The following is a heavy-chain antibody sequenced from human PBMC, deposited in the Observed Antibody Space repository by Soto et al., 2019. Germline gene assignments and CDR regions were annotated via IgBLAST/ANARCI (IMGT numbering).Heavy chain of an antibody. D-gene: IGHD1-26*01. Sequence: QVQLQESGPGPVKPSQTLSLTCTVSGGSISSGGYYWSWIRQHPGKGLEWIGYIYYSGSTYYNPSLKSRVTISVDTSKNQFSLKLSSVTAADTAVYYCARDGMGGSYPRGFDYWGQGTLVTVSS. CDR1: GGSISSGGYY. CDR2: IYYSGST. J-gene: IGHJ4*02. CDR3: ARDGMGGSYPRGFDY. V-gene: IGHV4-31*03.